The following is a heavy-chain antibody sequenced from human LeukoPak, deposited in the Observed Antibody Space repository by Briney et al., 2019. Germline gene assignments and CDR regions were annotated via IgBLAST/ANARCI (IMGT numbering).Heavy chain of an antibody. V-gene: IGHV3-30*18. Sequence: PGGSLRLSCAASGFTFSSYGMHWVRQAPGKGLEWVAVISYDGSNKYYADSVKGRFTISRDNSKNTLYLQMNSLRAEDTAVYYCAKAIGTPFDYWGQGTLVTVSS. J-gene: IGHJ4*02. CDR3: AKAIGTPFDY. CDR1: GFTFSSYG. CDR2: ISYDGSNK. D-gene: IGHD1-14*01.